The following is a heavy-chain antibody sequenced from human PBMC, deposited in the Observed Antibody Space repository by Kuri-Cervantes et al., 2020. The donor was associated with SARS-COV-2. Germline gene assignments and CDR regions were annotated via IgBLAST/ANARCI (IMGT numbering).Heavy chain of an antibody. D-gene: IGHD1-1*01. J-gene: IGHJ3*02. CDR2: IYSGGST. CDR3: ARDAPLEIHVPHDAFDI. Sequence: GESLKISCVGTGFTFSGYTMNWVRQAPGKGLEWVSDIYSGGSTYYADSVKGRFTISRDNSKNTLYLQMNSLRAEDTAVYYCARDAPLEIHVPHDAFDIWGQGTMVTVSS. CDR1: GFTFSGYT. V-gene: IGHV3-66*02.